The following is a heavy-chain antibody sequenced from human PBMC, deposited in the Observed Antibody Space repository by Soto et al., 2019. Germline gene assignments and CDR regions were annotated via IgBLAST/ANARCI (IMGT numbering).Heavy chain of an antibody. CDR1: VFTFSRYE. V-gene: IGHV3-48*03. CDR3: ARGGSGSYFWYFDL. Sequence: VGSLRLSCAYSVFTFSRYEMNCVRHSPGKGLEWVSYISSSSSTLYYADSVKGRFTISRDNAKNSLYLQMNSLRAEDTAVYYCARGGSGSYFWYFDLWGRGTLVNVSS. J-gene: IGHJ2*01. D-gene: IGHD1-26*01. CDR2: ISSSSSTL.